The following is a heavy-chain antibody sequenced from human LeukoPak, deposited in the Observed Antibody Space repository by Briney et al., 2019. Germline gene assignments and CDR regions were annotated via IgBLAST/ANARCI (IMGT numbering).Heavy chain of an antibody. CDR1: GYTFTSYG. CDR2: ISAYNGNT. Sequence: ASVKVSCKASGYTFTSYGISWVRQAPGQGLEWMGWISAYNGNTNYAQKLQGRVTMTTDTSTSTAYMELRSLRSDDTAVYYCARGKSGQWLVPDAFDIWGQGTMVTISS. V-gene: IGHV1-18*04. J-gene: IGHJ3*02. CDR3: ARGKSGQWLVPDAFDI. D-gene: IGHD6-19*01.